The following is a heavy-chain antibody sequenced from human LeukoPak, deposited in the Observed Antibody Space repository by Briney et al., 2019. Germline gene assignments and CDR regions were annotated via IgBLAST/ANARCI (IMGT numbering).Heavy chain of an antibody. CDR3: ARDGARYSSGWYRPYYFDY. J-gene: IGHJ4*02. Sequence: GGSLRLSCAASGFTFSGYWMSWVRQAPGKGLEWVANIKQDGSEKYCADSVKGRFTISRDNAKNSLYLQMNGLRAEDTAVYYCARDGARYSSGWYRPYYFDYWGLGTLVTVSS. D-gene: IGHD6-19*01. V-gene: IGHV3-7*01. CDR2: IKQDGSEK. CDR1: GFTFSGYW.